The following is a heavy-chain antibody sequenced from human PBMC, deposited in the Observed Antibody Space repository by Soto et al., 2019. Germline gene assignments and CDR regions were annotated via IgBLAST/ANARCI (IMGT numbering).Heavy chain of an antibody. V-gene: IGHV1-3*01. CDR3: ARDPLAVADYFDY. D-gene: IGHD6-19*01. Sequence: ASVKVSCKASGYTFTSYAMHWVRQAPGQRLEWMGWINAGNGNTKYSQKFQGRVTITRDTSASTAYMELSSLRSEDTAVYYCARDPLAVADYFDYWGQGTLVTVSS. CDR1: GYTFTSYA. CDR2: INAGNGNT. J-gene: IGHJ4*02.